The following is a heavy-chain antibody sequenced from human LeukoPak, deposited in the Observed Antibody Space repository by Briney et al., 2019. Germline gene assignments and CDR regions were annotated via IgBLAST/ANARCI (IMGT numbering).Heavy chain of an antibody. V-gene: IGHV1-8*01. CDR1: GYTFTIYD. D-gene: IGHD2-2*01. CDR2: MNPNSGNT. Sequence: ASVKVSCKASGYTFTIYDINWVRQAPAQGLEWMGWMNPNSGNTGYAQKFQGRVTMTRNTFISTAYMELSSLRSEDTAVYYCARVSHIVVVPAASFGMDVWGQGTTVTVSS. CDR3: ARVSHIVVVPAASFGMDV. J-gene: IGHJ6*02.